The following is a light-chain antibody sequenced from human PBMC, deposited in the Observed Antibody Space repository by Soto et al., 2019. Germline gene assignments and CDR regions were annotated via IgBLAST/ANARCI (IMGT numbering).Light chain of an antibody. J-gene: IGKJ4*01. CDR1: QGISNW. Sequence: DIKMTQSPSSVSASVGDRVSITCRASQGISNWLAWYQQKPGRAPKLLIYTGSSLQSGVPSRFSGTGSGTDFTLTISSLQPEDVATYYCQQANSFPLTFVGGTKVEIK. V-gene: IGKV1-12*01. CDR3: QQANSFPLT. CDR2: TGS.